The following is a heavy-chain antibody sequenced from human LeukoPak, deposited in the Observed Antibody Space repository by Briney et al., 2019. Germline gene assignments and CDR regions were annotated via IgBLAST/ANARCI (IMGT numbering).Heavy chain of an antibody. D-gene: IGHD2-15*01. J-gene: IGHJ3*02. CDR2: INSDGSTS. Sequence: GGSLRLSCAASGFTFSNYWMHWVRQTPGKGLVWVSRINSDGSTSNYADSVKGRFTISRDNSKNTLYLQMNGLRAEDTAVYYCARDRLGYCSGGSCYSAYDGFDIWGQGTMVTVSS. CDR1: GFTFSNYW. CDR3: ARDRLGYCSGGSCYSAYDGFDI. V-gene: IGHV3-74*01.